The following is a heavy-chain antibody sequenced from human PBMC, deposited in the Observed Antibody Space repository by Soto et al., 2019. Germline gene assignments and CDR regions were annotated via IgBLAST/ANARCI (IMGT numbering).Heavy chain of an antibody. Sequence: PSETLSLTCTVSGGSISSSSYYWGWIRQPPGKGLEWIGTIYYSGSTYYNPSLKSRVTISVDTSKNQFSLKLSSVTAADTAVYYCASRGIAAAGDYWGQGTLVTSPQ. V-gene: IGHV4-39*01. J-gene: IGHJ4*02. CDR2: IYYSGST. CDR1: GGSISSSSYY. CDR3: ASRGIAAAGDY. D-gene: IGHD6-13*01.